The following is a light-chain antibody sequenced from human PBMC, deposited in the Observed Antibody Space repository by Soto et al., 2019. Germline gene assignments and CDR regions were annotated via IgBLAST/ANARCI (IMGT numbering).Light chain of an antibody. CDR3: SSYATTTHVL. J-gene: IGLJ2*01. CDR2: EVN. V-gene: IGLV2-14*01. CDR1: SSDVGAYNY. Sequence: QSVLTQPASVSGSPGQSITISCTGTSSDVGAYNYVSWYQQHPGKAPQLMIYEVNNRPSGVSNRFSGSKSGNTASLTISGLQAEDEADYYCSSYATTTHVLFGGGTKLTV.